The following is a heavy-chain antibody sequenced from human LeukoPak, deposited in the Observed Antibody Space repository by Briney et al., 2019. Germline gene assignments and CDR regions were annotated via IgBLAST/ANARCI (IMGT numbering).Heavy chain of an antibody. J-gene: IGHJ4*02. V-gene: IGHV3-74*01. Sequence: GGSLRLSCAASGFIFPTYWMHWVRQAPGKGLVWVSRINSDGSSTDYADSVKGRFTISRDNARNTLYLQMNSLRAEDTALYYCARDPYGGNSPGDYWGQGTLVTVSS. CDR1: GFIFPTYW. CDR2: INSDGSST. D-gene: IGHD4-23*01. CDR3: ARDPYGGNSPGDY.